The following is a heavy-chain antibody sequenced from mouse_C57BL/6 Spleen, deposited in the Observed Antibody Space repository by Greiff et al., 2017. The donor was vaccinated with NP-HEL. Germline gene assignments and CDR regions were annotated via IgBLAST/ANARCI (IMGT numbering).Heavy chain of an antibody. V-gene: IGHV1-64*01. CDR1: GYTFTSYW. Sequence: VQLQQPGAELVKPGASVKLSCKASGYTFTSYWMHWVKQRPGQGLEWIGMIHPNSGSTNYNEKFKSKATLTVDKSSSTAYMQLSSLTSEDSAVYYCASIYYGNPSFAYWGQGTLVTVSA. CDR2: IHPNSGST. D-gene: IGHD2-1*01. J-gene: IGHJ3*01. CDR3: ASIYYGNPSFAY.